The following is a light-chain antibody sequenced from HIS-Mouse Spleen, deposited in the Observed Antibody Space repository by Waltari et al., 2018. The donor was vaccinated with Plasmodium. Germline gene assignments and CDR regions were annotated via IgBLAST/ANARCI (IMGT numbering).Light chain of an antibody. CDR3: QQYNNWSFT. Sequence: EIVMTQSPATLSVSPGERATLSCRASQSVSSNLAWYQQKPRQAPRPHIYGASTRATGIPARFSGSGSGTEFTLTISSLQSEDFAVYYCQQYNNWSFTFGPGTKVDIK. J-gene: IGKJ3*01. V-gene: IGKV3-15*01. CDR2: GAS. CDR1: QSVSSN.